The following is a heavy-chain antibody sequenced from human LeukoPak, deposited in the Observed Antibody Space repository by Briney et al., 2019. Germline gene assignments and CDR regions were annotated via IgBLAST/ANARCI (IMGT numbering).Heavy chain of an antibody. J-gene: IGHJ4*02. CDR3: ARSGGPYDFWSGYLY. CDR1: GYTFRDYY. CDR2: INPNSGGT. V-gene: IGHV1-2*02. Sequence: ASVKVSCKASGYTFRDYYMHWERQAPGQGLEWMGWINPNSGGTNYAQKFQGRVTMTRDTSISTAYMELSRLRSADTAVYYCARSGGPYDFWSGYLYWGQGTLVTVSS. D-gene: IGHD3-3*01.